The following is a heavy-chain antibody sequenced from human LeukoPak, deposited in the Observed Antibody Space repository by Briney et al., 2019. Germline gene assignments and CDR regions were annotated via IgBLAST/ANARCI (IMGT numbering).Heavy chain of an antibody. J-gene: IGHJ4*02. CDR1: GGSISSYY. Sequence: PSETLSLTCTVSGGSISSYYWSWIRQPPGKGLEWIGYIYYTGNTHYNFSLKSRVTISVATSKNQFSLKLSSVTAADTAIYYCARENPSGYYNRPIDYWGQGTLVTVSS. CDR3: ARENPSGYYNRPIDY. CDR2: IYYTGNT. V-gene: IGHV4-59*01. D-gene: IGHD3-22*01.